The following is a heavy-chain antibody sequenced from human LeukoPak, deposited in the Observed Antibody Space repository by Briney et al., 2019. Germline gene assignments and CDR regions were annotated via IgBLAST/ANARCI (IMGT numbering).Heavy chain of an antibody. CDR1: GYTFTGYY. V-gene: IGHV1-2*02. J-gene: IGHJ6*02. CDR2: INPNSGGT. Sequence: ASVKVSCKASGYTFTGYYMHWVRQAPGQGLEWMGWINPNSGGTNYAQKFQGRVTMTRDTSISTAYMELSRLRSDDTAVYYCARGRSVLRYFDWLNGYYYYGMDVWGQGTTVTVSS. D-gene: IGHD3-9*01. CDR3: ARGRSVLRYFDWLNGYYYYGMDV.